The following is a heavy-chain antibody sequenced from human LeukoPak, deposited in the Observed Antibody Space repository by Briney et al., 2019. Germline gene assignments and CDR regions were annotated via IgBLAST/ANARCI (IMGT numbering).Heavy chain of an antibody. J-gene: IGHJ4*02. V-gene: IGHV1-18*01. Sequence: ASVKVSCKASGYTFTTFGFSWVRQAPGQGLEWMGWISAYNGHTNYAHEFQGRVTMTTDTSTSTAYMELRSLRSDDTAVYYCARDKDMGAVAGTFDFWGQGTLVTVSS. CDR1: GYTFTTFG. CDR2: ISAYNGHT. D-gene: IGHD6-19*01. CDR3: ARDKDMGAVAGTFDF.